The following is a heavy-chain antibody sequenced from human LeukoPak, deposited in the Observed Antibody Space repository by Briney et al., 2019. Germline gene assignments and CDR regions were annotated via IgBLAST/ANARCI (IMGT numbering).Heavy chain of an antibody. D-gene: IGHD2-2*03. Sequence: GGSLRLSCVASGFTFNSYAMSWVRQAPGKGLEWVSAISGSGGSTYYADYVKGRFTISRDNSKSTLHLQMNSLGAEDTALYYCAKDNGYCTSTSCFLEYWGQGTLVTVSS. CDR3: AKDNGYCTSTSCFLEY. CDR1: GFTFNSYA. J-gene: IGHJ4*02. V-gene: IGHV3-23*01. CDR2: ISGSGGST.